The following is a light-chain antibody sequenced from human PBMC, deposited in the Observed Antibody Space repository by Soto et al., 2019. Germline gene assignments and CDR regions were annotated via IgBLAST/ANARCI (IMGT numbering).Light chain of an antibody. CDR2: AAS. V-gene: IGKV1-39*01. CDR3: QQSYSTPSIT. J-gene: IGKJ5*01. CDR1: QSISSY. Sequence: DIQMTQSPSSLSASVGDRVTITCRASQSISSYLNWYQQKPGQAPKLLIYAASSLQSGVPSRFSGSGSGTDLNLTISSMQPEDFATYYCQQSYSTPSITFGQGTRLEIK.